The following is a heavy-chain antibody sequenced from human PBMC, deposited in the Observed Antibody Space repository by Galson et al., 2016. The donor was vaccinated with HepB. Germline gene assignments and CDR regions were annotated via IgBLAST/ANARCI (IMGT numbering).Heavy chain of an antibody. CDR2: MVDSGST. CDR1: GASISSYS. V-gene: IGHV4-59*08. CDR3: ARLVGEEDY. J-gene: IGHJ4*02. Sequence: SETLSLTCTVSGASISSYSWSWIRQPPGKGLEWIAYMVDSGSTNYNPSLKSRVTISVDTSKNQLSLRLTSVTAADTAVYYCARLVGEEDYWGQGTLVTVSS. D-gene: IGHD3-10*01.